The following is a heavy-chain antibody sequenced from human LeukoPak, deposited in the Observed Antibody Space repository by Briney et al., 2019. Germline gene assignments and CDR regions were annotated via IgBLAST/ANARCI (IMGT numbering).Heavy chain of an antibody. CDR2: IYYSGST. CDR1: GGSISSYY. D-gene: IGHD2-21*02. J-gene: IGHJ3*02. CDR3: ARDPLLHAFDI. V-gene: IGHV4-59*01. Sequence: SETLSLTCTVSGGSISSYYWSWIRQPPGKGLEWIGYIYYSGSTNYNPSLKSRVTISVDTSKNQFSPKLSSVTAADTAVYYCARDPLLHAFDIWGQGTMVTVSS.